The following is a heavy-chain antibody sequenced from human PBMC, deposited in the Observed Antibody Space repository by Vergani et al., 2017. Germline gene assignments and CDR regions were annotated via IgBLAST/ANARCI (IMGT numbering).Heavy chain of an antibody. Sequence: VQLLESGGGLVKPGGSLRLSCAASGFTFSDYYMSWVRQAPGKGLEWVSYISSSGSTIHYADSVKGRFTISRDNAKNSLYLQMNSLRAEDTAVYYCASCPYRRRNYGSPVIDYWGQGTLVTVSS. V-gene: IGHV3-11*01. CDR3: ASCPYRRRNYGSPVIDY. J-gene: IGHJ4*02. CDR2: ISSSGSTI. CDR1: GFTFSDYY. D-gene: IGHD3-16*01.